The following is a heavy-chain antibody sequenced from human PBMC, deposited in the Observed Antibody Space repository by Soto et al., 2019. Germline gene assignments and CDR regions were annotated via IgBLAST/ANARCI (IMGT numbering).Heavy chain of an antibody. V-gene: IGHV4-34*01. Sequence: SETLSLTCAVYGGSFSGYYWSWIRQPPGKGLEWIGEINHSGSTNYNPSLKSRVTISVDTSKNQFSLKLSSVTAADTAVYYCARVIGGIKYSSSSSPPYYFDYWGQGTLVTVSS. D-gene: IGHD6-6*01. CDR1: GGSFSGYY. CDR3: ARVIGGIKYSSSSSPPYYFDY. CDR2: INHSGST. J-gene: IGHJ4*02.